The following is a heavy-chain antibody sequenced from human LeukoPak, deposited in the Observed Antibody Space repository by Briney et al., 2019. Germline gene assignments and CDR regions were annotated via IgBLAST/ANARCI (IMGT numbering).Heavy chain of an antibody. CDR3: GRGDGSGSLDRFDY. V-gene: IGHV4-59*11. D-gene: IGHD3-22*01. J-gene: IGHJ4*02. Sequence: SETLSLTCTAAGGSSSSHFWSWIRQPPGKALELIGYVYYSGSTDYNPSLKSRVTISVDTSKNQFSLKLSSVTAADTAVYYCGRGDGSGSLDRFDYWGQGNLVTVSS. CDR1: GGSSSSHF. CDR2: VYYSGST.